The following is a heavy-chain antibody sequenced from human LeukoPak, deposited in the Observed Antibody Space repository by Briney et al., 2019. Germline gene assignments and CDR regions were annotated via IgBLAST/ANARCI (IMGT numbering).Heavy chain of an antibody. CDR1: GYTLTELS. CDR2: FDPEDGET. V-gene: IGHV1-24*01. J-gene: IGHJ4*02. Sequence: ASVKVSCKVSGYTLTELSMHWVRQAPGKGLEWMGGFDPEDGETIYAQKFQGRVTMTEDTSTDTAYMELSSLRSEDTAVYYCATGVAIQLWYHLDYWGQGTLVTVSS. CDR3: ATGVAIQLWYHLDY. D-gene: IGHD5-18*01.